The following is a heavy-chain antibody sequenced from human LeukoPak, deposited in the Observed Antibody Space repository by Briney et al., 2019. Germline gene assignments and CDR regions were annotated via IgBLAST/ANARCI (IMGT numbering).Heavy chain of an antibody. V-gene: IGHV5-51*01. D-gene: IGHD3-10*01. CDR2: IYPGDSDT. J-gene: IGHJ4*02. CDR3: ARLTMVRGVIRQIDY. CDR1: GYSFTSYW. Sequence: GESLKISCKGSGYSFTSYWIGWVRQMPGKGLEWMGIIYPGDSDTRYSPSFQGQVTISAVKSISTAYLQWSSLKASDTAMYYCARLTMVRGVIRQIDYWGQGTLVTVSS.